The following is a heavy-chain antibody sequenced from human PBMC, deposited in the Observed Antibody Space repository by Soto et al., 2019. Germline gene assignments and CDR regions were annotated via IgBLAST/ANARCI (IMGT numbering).Heavy chain of an antibody. CDR1: GGTFSSYT. Sequence: QVQLVQSGAEVKKPGSSVKVSCKASGGTFSSYTISWVRQAPGQGLEWMGRIIPILGIANYAQKFQGRVTITADKSTSTAYMALSSLRSEDTAVYYCARQAVAGGQERDYYYYYGMDVWGQGTTVTVSS. CDR3: ARQAVAGGQERDYYYYYGMDV. D-gene: IGHD6-19*01. J-gene: IGHJ6*02. V-gene: IGHV1-69*02. CDR2: IIPILGIA.